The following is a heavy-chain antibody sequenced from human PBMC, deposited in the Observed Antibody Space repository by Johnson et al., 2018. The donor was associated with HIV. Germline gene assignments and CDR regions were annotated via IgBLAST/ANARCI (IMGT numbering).Heavy chain of an antibody. Sequence: QVQLVESGGGVVQPGRSLRLSCAASGFTFSSYAMHWVRQAPGKGLEWVAVISYDGSNKYYADSVKGRFTISRDNSKNTLYLQMNRLRAEDTAVYYCASDGNYGGKGNDAFDIWGQGTMVTVSS. J-gene: IGHJ3*02. CDR3: ASDGNYGGKGNDAFDI. CDR2: ISYDGSNK. CDR1: GFTFSSYA. D-gene: IGHD4-23*01. V-gene: IGHV3-30*04.